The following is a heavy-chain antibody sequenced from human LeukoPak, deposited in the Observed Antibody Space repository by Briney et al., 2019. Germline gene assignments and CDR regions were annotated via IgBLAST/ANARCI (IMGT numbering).Heavy chain of an antibody. V-gene: IGHV3-33*01. CDR2: IRYDGSNK. J-gene: IGHJ4*02. Sequence: GGSLRLSCAASGFTFSSYGMHWVRQAPGKVLEWVAVIRYDGSNKYYADSVKGRFTISRDNSKNTLYLQMNSLRAEDTAVYYCAREFGGSGSYYTPDYWGQGTLVTVSS. CDR3: AREFGGSGSYYTPDY. CDR1: GFTFSSYG. D-gene: IGHD3-10*01.